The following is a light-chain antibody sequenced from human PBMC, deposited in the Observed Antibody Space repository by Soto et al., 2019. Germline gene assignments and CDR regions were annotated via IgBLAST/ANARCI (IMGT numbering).Light chain of an antibody. Sequence: EIVLTQSPATLSLSQGEIATLSCSASQSIRSNLAWYQHKPCQAPRLLIYDASNRATGITGTFSGSGSVTDFTLTISNIEPEDFPVYYCQQRDNWPWTFGQGTKVEIK. J-gene: IGKJ1*01. CDR2: DAS. CDR3: QQRDNWPWT. V-gene: IGKV3-11*01. CDR1: QSIRSN.